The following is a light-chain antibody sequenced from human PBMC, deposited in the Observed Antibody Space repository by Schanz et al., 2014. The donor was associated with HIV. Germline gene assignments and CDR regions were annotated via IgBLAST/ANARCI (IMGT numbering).Light chain of an antibody. CDR3: QHRSNWPLT. CDR2: GAS. J-gene: IGKJ4*01. CDR1: QSVSSSY. Sequence: EIVLTQSPATLSLSPGERATLSCRASQSVSSSYLAWYQQKPGQAPRLLIYGASSRATGIPDRFSGSGSGTDFTLTISRLEPEDFAVYYCQHRSNWPLTFGGGTKVEIK. V-gene: IGKV3D-20*02.